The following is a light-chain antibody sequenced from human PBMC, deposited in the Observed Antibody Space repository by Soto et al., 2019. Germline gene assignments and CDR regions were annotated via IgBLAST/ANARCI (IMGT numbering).Light chain of an antibody. CDR1: SSNIGRNL. CDR3: STWDDSLGVV. CDR2: RND. Sequence: QSVLTQPPSASGTPGQRVTISCSGSSSNIGRNLVYWYQQLPGTAPKFLIYRNDQRPSGVPDRFSASKSGTSASLAIGDLRSEDEGDYYCSTWDDSLGVVFGGGTQLTVL. J-gene: IGLJ2*01. V-gene: IGLV1-47*01.